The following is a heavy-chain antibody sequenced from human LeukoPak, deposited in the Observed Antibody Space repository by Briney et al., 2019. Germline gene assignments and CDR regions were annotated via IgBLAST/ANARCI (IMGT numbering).Heavy chain of an antibody. Sequence: GGSLRLSCAASGFTFSSYAMHWLRQAPGKGLEWVAVISYDGSNKYYADSVKGRFTISRDNSKNTLYLQMNSLRAEDTAVYYCARDGPYDSSGWYMRYYFDYWGQGALVTVSS. V-gene: IGHV3-30*04. CDR1: GFTFSSYA. D-gene: IGHD6-19*01. CDR3: ARDGPYDSSGWYMRYYFDY. CDR2: ISYDGSNK. J-gene: IGHJ4*02.